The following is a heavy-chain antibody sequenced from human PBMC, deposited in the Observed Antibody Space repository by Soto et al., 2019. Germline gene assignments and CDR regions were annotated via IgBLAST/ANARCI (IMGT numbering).Heavy chain of an antibody. CDR1: GDSLSSYY. V-gene: IGHV4-59*01. Sequence: QVQLQESGPGLVKPSETLSLTCTVSGDSLSSYYWSWIRQPPGKGLEWIGYIYYSGSTNYNPSLESRVTIFLHTSKNQVSLKVSSLTAADTAVYFCARGRLEGRGQYSFYYYGLDVWGQGTTVTVSS. CDR3: ARGRLEGRGQYSFYYYGLDV. D-gene: IGHD1-1*01. CDR2: IYYSGST. J-gene: IGHJ6*02.